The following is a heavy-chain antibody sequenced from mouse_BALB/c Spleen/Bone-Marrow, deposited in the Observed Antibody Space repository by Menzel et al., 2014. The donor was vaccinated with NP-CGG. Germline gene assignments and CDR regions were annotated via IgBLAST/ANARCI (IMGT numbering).Heavy chain of an antibody. CDR1: GFTFSSYA. Sequence: EVHLVESGGGSVKPGGSLKLSCAASGFTFSSYAMSWVRQSPEKRLEWVAEISSGGSYTYYSDTVTGRFTISRDNAKRTLYLEMSSLRSEDTGMYYCARDGGGYLSWFAYWGQGTLVTVSA. CDR3: ARDGGGYLSWFAY. V-gene: IGHV5-9-4*01. CDR2: ISSGGSYT. J-gene: IGHJ3*01. D-gene: IGHD2-2*01.